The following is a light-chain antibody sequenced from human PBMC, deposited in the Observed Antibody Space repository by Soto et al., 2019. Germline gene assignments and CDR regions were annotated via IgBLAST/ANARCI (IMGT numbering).Light chain of an antibody. CDR1: QGIDRW. CDR2: GAS. CDR3: QERNNWPLIT. V-gene: IGKV3-11*01. Sequence: VLTQSPATLSLSPGERATLSCRATQGIDRWLAWYQQKPGQAPGLLIYGASNRATGIPGRFSGSGSGTDFTLTISSLEPEDSAIYYCQERNNWPLITFGQGTRLEIK. J-gene: IGKJ5*01.